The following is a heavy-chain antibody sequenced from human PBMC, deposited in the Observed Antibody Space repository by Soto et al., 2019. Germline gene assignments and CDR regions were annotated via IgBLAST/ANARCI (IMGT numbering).Heavy chain of an antibody. D-gene: IGHD6-6*01. Sequence: QVQLQESGPGLVKPSETLSLTCTVSGGSISSYYWSWIRQPPGKGLEWIGYIYYSGSTNYNPSLESRVTISVDTSKNQFSLKLSSVTAADTAVYYCARTYSSSSYFDYWGQGTLVTVSS. V-gene: IGHV4-59*08. CDR3: ARTYSSSSYFDY. CDR1: GGSISSYY. CDR2: IYYSGST. J-gene: IGHJ4*02.